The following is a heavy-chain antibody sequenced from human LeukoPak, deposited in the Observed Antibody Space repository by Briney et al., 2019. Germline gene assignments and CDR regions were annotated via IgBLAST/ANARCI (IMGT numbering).Heavy chain of an antibody. J-gene: IGHJ4*02. CDR1: GFIFSSYA. CDR3: AREQGIAAAGAYFDY. V-gene: IGHV3-30-3*01. D-gene: IGHD6-13*01. Sequence: GGSLRLSCAASGFIFSSYAMHWVRQAPGKGLEWVAVISYDGSNKYYADSVKGRFTISRDNSKNTLYLQMNSLRAEDTAVYYCAREQGIAAAGAYFDYWGQGTLVTVSS. CDR2: ISYDGSNK.